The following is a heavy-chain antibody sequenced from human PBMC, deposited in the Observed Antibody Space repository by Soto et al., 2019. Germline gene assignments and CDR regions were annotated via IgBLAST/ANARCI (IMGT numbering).Heavy chain of an antibody. CDR3: ARGLDSSGWYYYFDY. CDR1: GGSISSYY. CDR2: IYYSGST. J-gene: IGHJ4*02. D-gene: IGHD6-19*01. Sequence: ETLSLTCTVSGGSISSYYWSWIRQPPGKGLEWIGYIYYSGSTNYNPSLKSRVTISVDTSKNQFSLKLSSVTAADTAVYYCARGLDSSGWYYYFDYWGQGTLVTVSS. V-gene: IGHV4-59*01.